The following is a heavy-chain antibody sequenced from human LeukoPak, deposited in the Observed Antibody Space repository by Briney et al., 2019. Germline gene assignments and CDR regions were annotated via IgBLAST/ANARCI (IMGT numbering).Heavy chain of an antibody. D-gene: IGHD6-13*01. Sequence: SETLSLTCAVSGGSISSSNWWSWVRQPPGKGLEWIGEIYHSGSTNYNPSLKSRVTISVDKSKNQFSLKLSSVTAADTAVYYCARAGGQQLVKRRFDPWGQGTLVTVSS. V-gene: IGHV4-4*02. CDR3: ARAGGQQLVKRRFDP. CDR1: GGSISSSNW. J-gene: IGHJ5*02. CDR2: IYHSGST.